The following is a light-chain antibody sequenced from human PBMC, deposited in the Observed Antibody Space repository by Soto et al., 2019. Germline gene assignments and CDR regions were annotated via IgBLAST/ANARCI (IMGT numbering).Light chain of an antibody. Sequence: EIGLTQSPGTLSLSPGERATLSCGASQSVSSRYLAWYQQKPGQAPRLLIYGASSRATGIPDRFSGSGSGTDFTLTISRLETEDFAVYYCQQYGSSHSITFGQGTRLEIK. J-gene: IGKJ5*01. CDR2: GAS. V-gene: IGKV3-20*01. CDR3: QQYGSSHSIT. CDR1: QSVSSRY.